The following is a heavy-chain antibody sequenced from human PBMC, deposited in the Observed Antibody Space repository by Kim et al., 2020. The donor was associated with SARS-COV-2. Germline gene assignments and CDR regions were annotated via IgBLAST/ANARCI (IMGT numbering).Heavy chain of an antibody. V-gene: IGHV1-24*01. J-gene: IGHJ6*02. CDR2: FDPEDGET. CDR1: GYTLTELS. CDR3: ATAIHYAYYYGMDV. Sequence: ASVKVSCKVSGYTLTELSMHWVRQAPGKGLEWMGGFDPEDGETIYAQKFQGRVTMTEDTSTDTAYIELSSLRSEDTAVYYCATAIHYAYYYGMDVWGQGTTGTVSS. D-gene: IGHD2-21*01.